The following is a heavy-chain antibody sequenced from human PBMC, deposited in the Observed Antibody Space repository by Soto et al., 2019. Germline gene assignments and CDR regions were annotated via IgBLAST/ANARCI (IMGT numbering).Heavy chain of an antibody. D-gene: IGHD2-15*01. Sequence: PGGSLRLSCAASGFTFSSYAMHWVRQAPGKGLEYDSAISSNGGSTYYANTVKGRFTISRDNSKNKLYLQMGSLRAEDMSVYYCARGVVVVTATYGMDVWGQGT. CDR2: ISSNGGST. V-gene: IGHV3-64*01. CDR3: ARGVVVVTATYGMDV. J-gene: IGHJ6*02. CDR1: GFTFSSYA.